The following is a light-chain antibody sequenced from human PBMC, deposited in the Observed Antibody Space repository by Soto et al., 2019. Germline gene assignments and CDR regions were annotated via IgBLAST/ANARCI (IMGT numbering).Light chain of an antibody. V-gene: IGKV3-20*01. J-gene: IGKJ1*01. CDR3: QQYISSPLT. Sequence: EIVLTQSPATLSLSPGERATLSCRASQSVSSYLAWYQQKPGQAPRLLIYGASNRATGIPDRFSASGSGTDFTLTISRLEPEDFAVYYCQQYISSPLTFGQGTKVDIK. CDR2: GAS. CDR1: QSVSSY.